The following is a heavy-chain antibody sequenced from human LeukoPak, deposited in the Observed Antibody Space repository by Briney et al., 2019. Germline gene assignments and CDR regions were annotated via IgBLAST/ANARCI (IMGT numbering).Heavy chain of an antibody. J-gene: IGHJ3*01. CDR1: GFTFNYAW. D-gene: IGHD2-2*01. Sequence: GGSLGHSCALSGFTFNYAWMSWVRQAPGKGLEWVGRIKSKIAGETTDYAAPVRGRLTISRDDPKNRPYMQMNSLITQDTTVYYCTTEAYCSSTSCPGAFDLSGQGTMVTVPS. V-gene: IGHV3-15*01. CDR3: TTEAYCSSTSCPGAFDL. CDR2: IKSKIAGETT.